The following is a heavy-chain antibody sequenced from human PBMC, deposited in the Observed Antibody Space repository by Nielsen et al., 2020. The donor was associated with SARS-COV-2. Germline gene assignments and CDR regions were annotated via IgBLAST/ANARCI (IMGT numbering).Heavy chain of an antibody. D-gene: IGHD1-26*01. Sequence: GGSLRLSCAASGFTFSNYAMSWIRQAPGKGLEWVSGISGSGDSTYYADSVKGRFTISRDNSKNTLYLQMNSLGAEDTAVYYCARQWELLSPGSDYWGQGTLVTVSS. CDR3: ARQWELLSPGSDY. CDR2: ISGSGDST. J-gene: IGHJ4*02. V-gene: IGHV3-23*01. CDR1: GFTFSNYA.